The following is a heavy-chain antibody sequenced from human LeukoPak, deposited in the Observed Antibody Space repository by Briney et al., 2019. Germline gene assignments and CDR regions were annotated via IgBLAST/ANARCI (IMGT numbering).Heavy chain of an antibody. V-gene: IGHV3-15*01. D-gene: IGHD3-22*01. Sequence: GGSLRLSCAASGFTFSNAWMSWVRQAPGKGLEWVGRIKSKADGGATHYAAPVKGRFTISRDDSKNTLYLQMNSLKTEDTAVYYCTTEAYYYDSGAIKYFDYWGQGTLVTVSS. CDR2: IKSKADGGAT. CDR3: TTEAYYYDSGAIKYFDY. CDR1: GFTFSNAW. J-gene: IGHJ4*02.